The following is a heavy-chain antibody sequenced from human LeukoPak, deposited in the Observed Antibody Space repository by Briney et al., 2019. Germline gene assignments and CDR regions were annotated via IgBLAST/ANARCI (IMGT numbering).Heavy chain of an antibody. V-gene: IGHV4-59*08. Sequence: KPSETLSLTCTVSGGSISSYYWSWIRQPPGKGLEWIGYIYYSGRTNYNPSLKSRVTISVDTSKNQFSLKLSSVTAADTAVYYCARDGGGDGDITFFDYWGQGTLVTVSS. CDR2: IYYSGRT. J-gene: IGHJ4*02. CDR3: ARDGGGDGDITFFDY. CDR1: GGSISSYY. D-gene: IGHD4-17*01.